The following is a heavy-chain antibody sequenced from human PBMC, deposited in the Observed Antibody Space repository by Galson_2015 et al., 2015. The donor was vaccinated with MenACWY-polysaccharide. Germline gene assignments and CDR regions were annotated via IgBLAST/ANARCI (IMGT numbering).Heavy chain of an antibody. V-gene: IGHV1-3*01. Sequence: SVKVSCKASGYTFSNYAMHWVRQAPGQGLEWMGRIKDGSGETKYSQKFQGRVTVTRGTSATTDYMELSSLRSEDTAVYFCARKELCRSTSCSDPFDQWGQGTLVTVSS. J-gene: IGHJ4*02. CDR3: ARKELCRSTSCSDPFDQ. CDR1: GYTFSNYA. CDR2: IKDGSGET. D-gene: IGHD2-2*01.